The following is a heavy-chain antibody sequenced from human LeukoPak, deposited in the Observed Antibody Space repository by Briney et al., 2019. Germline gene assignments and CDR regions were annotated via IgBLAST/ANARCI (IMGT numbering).Heavy chain of an antibody. J-gene: IGHJ4*02. D-gene: IGHD3-10*01. V-gene: IGHV3-53*01. CDR1: GFTVSSNY. CDR3: ARVQSRWFGELLGYYFDY. CDR2: IYSGGST. Sequence: GGSLRLSCAASGFTVSSNYMSWVRQAPGKGLEWVSVIYSGGSTYYAESLKGRFTISRDNSKNTPYLQMNSLRAEDTAVYYCARVQSRWFGELLGYYFDYWGQGTLVTVSS.